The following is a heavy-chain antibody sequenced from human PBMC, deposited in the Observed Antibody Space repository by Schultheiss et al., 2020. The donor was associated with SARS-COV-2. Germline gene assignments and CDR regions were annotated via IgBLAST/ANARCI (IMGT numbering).Heavy chain of an antibody. D-gene: IGHD2-15*01. CDR2: LSRDGRYT. J-gene: IGHJ4*02. CDR3: AKDNGHGGYPSYYFDY. CDR1: GFMFSSCS. Sequence: GGSLRLSCAASGFMFSSCSMTWLRQIPGKGLQWVASLSRDGRYTNYPDSAKGRFIISRDNSKNTLYLQMNSLRAEDTAVYYCAKDNGHGGYPSYYFDYWGQGTLVTVSS. V-gene: IGHV3-23*01.